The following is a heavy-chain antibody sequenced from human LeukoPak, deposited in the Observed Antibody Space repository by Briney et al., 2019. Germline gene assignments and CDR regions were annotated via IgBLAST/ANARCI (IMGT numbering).Heavy chain of an antibody. CDR2: ISSNGIGT. D-gene: IGHD2-2*01. V-gene: IGHV3-64*01. Sequence: PGGSLRLSCAASGFTFSSYAMHWVRQAPGKGLEYVSAISSNGIGTFYANSVKGRFTISRDNSQNTLYLQMNSLRAEDTAVYYCAKPIGYCSSTSCLEDYWGQGTLVTVSS. CDR1: GFTFSSYA. J-gene: IGHJ4*02. CDR3: AKPIGYCSSTSCLEDY.